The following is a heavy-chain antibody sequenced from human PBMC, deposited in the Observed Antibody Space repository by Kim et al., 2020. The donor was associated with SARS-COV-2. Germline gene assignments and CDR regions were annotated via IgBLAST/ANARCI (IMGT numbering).Heavy chain of an antibody. J-gene: IGHJ3*02. D-gene: IGHD3-22*01. CDR1: GFTFSSYA. Sequence: GGSLRLSCAASGFTFSSYAMSWVRQAPGKGLEWVSAISGSGGSTYYAASVKGRFTISRDNSKNTLYLQMNSLRAEDTAVYYCANTVAMIVVVPDGAFDIWGQGTMVTVSS. CDR2: ISGSGGST. CDR3: ANTVAMIVVVPDGAFDI. V-gene: IGHV3-23*01.